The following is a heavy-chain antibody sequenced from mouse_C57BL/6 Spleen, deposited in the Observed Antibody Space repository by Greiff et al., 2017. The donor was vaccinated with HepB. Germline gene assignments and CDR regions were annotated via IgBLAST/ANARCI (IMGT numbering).Heavy chain of an antibody. CDR2: IHPNSGST. Sequence: QVQLQQPGAELVKPGASVKLSCKASGYTFTSYWMHWVKQRPGQGLEWIGMIHPNSGSTNYNEKFKSKATLTVDKSSSTAYMQLSSLTSEDSAVYYCASYDPNWYFDVWGTGTTVTVSS. D-gene: IGHD2-3*01. V-gene: IGHV1-64*01. CDR3: ASYDPNWYFDV. CDR1: GYTFTSYW. J-gene: IGHJ1*03.